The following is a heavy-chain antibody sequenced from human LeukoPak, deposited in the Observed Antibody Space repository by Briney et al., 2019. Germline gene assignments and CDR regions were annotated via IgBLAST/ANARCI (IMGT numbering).Heavy chain of an antibody. Sequence: SETLSLTCAVYGGSFSGYYWSWIRQPPGKGLEWIGEINHSGSTNYNPSLKSRVTISVDTSKNQFSLKLSSATAADTAVYYCARERNVLLWFGELLGYFDYWGQGTLVTVSS. CDR2: INHSGST. D-gene: IGHD3-10*01. J-gene: IGHJ4*02. V-gene: IGHV4-34*01. CDR3: ARERNVLLWFGELLGYFDY. CDR1: GGSFSGYY.